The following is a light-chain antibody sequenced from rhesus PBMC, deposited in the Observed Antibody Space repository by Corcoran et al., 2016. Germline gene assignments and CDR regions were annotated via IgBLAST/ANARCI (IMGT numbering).Light chain of an antibody. CDR1: QGISND. CDR3: QHYYSAPCT. J-gene: IGKJ3*01. V-gene: IGKV1-21*01. Sequence: DIQMTQSPSSLSASVGDRVTITCRASQGISNDLAWYQQKPAETPKILIYEAANLQSGIPSRFIGSGSGKDFTLTLRSLQPEHFANHYCQHYYSAPCTFGPGTKLDI. CDR2: EAA.